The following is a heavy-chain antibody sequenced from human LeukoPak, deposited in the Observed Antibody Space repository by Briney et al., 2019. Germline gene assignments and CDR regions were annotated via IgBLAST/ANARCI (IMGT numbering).Heavy chain of an antibody. D-gene: IGHD3-10*01. V-gene: IGHV3-7*04. Sequence: GGSLRLSCAASGFTFSSYWMTWVRQGPGKGLEWVANIKQDGSEKHYVDSVKGRLTISRDNAKNSLYLQMNSLRAEDTAVYYCARAYYYGSGMYYFDYWGQGTLVTVSS. CDR2: IKQDGSEK. CDR1: GFTFSSYW. J-gene: IGHJ4*02. CDR3: ARAYYYGSGMYYFDY.